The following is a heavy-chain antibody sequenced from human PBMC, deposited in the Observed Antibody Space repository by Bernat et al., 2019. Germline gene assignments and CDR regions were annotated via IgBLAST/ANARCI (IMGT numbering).Heavy chain of an antibody. V-gene: IGHV3-30*18. J-gene: IGHJ6*02. CDR3: AKDVGAMDYYYYYGMDV. D-gene: IGHD5-18*01. Sequence: QVQLVESGGGVVQPVRSLRLSCAASGFTFSSYGMHWVRQAPGKGLEWVAVISYDGSNKYYADSVKGRFTISRDNSKNTLYLQMNSLRAEDTAVYYCAKDVGAMDYYYYYGMDVWGQGTTVTVSS. CDR2: ISYDGSNK. CDR1: GFTFSSYG.